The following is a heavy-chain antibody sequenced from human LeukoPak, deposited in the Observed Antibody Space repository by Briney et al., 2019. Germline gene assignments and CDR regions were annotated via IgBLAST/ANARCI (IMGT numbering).Heavy chain of an antibody. CDR1: GFTFSSYA. Sequence: PGGSLRLSCAASGFTFSSYAMTWVRHAPGKGLEWVSSIFGSDGRTFYADAVKGRFTISRDNSKNTLYLQMNSLRAEDTAIYYCAKTRGPAATHPDYWGQGILVTVSS. J-gene: IGHJ4*02. D-gene: IGHD6-25*01. V-gene: IGHV3-23*01. CDR3: AKTRGPAATHPDY. CDR2: IFGSDGRT.